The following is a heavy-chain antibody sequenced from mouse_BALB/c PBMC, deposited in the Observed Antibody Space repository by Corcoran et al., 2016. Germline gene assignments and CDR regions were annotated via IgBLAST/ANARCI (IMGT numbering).Heavy chain of an antibody. Sequence: EVQLQQSGAELVKPGASVKLSCTASGFNIKDTYMHWVKQRPEQGLEWIGRIDPANGNTKYDPKFQGKATITADTSSNTAYLQLSSLTSEDTAVYYCATWDWYFDVWGAGTTVNVSS. CDR2: IDPANGNT. CDR3: ATWDWYFDV. D-gene: IGHD4-1*01. CDR1: GFNIKDTY. V-gene: IGHV14-3*02. J-gene: IGHJ1*01.